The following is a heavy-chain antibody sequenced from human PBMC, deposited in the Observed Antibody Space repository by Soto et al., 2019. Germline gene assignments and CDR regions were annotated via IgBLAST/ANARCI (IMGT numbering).Heavy chain of an antibody. CDR2: INSDGSSA. CDR3: AIAPRYGMDV. V-gene: IGHV3-74*01. CDR1: GFTFSSYW. J-gene: IGHJ6*02. Sequence: EVQLVESGGGLVQPGGSLRLSCAASGFTFSSYWMHWVRQAPGNGLVWLSRINSDGSSATYADSVKGRFTISRDKAKSTLYLQMNSLRAEDTAMYYCAIAPRYGMDVWGQGIMVTVSS.